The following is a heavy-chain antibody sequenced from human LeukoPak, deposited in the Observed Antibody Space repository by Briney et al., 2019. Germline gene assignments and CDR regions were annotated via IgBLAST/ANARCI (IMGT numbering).Heavy chain of an antibody. D-gene: IGHD2-15*01. V-gene: IGHV1-18*01. Sequence: ASVKVSCKASGYTFTSYGISWVRQAPGQGLEWMGWISGYNGNTNYAQKLQGRVTMTTDTSTSTAYMELRSLRADDTAVYYCAREEVVPSAPDFWGQGTLVIVSS. CDR3: AREEVVPSAPDF. CDR2: ISGYNGNT. J-gene: IGHJ4*02. CDR1: GYTFTSYG.